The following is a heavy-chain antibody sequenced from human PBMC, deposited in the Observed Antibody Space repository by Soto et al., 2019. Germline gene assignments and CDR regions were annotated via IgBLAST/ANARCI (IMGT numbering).Heavy chain of an antibody. CDR2: VHHSWGS. V-gene: IGHV4-59*01. D-gene: IGHD1-26*01. CDR3: ARGGEWEPVDY. J-gene: IGHJ4*03. Sequence: GGSINSYYWSWIRQSPGKRMEWIGYVHHSWGSSYNPSLQSRVAISLDTSKNQFSLKLSSVTAADTAVYYCARGGEWEPVDYWGQGTKVTV. CDR1: GGSINSYY.